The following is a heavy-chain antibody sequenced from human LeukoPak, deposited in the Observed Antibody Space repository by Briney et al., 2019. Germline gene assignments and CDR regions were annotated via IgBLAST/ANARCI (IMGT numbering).Heavy chain of an antibody. J-gene: IGHJ4*02. CDR2: INTNTGNP. Sequence: ASVKVSCKASVYTFTSYAMNGVRQAPVQGLEWMGWINTNTGNPTYAQGFTGRFVFSLDTSVSTAYLQISSLKAEDTAVYYCARSRGRDGYNPGDYWGQGTLVTVSS. CDR3: ARSRGRDGYNPGDY. D-gene: IGHD5-24*01. CDR1: VYTFTSYA. V-gene: IGHV7-4-1*02.